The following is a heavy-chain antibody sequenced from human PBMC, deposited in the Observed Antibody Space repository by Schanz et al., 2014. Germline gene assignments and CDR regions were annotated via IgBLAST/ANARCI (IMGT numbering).Heavy chain of an antibody. V-gene: IGHV3-23*01. CDR2: ISGSGGST. CDR1: GFTFSTYA. D-gene: IGHD5-12*01. J-gene: IGHJ4*02. CDR3: ASPSGYSDYGTYFDF. Sequence: EVQLLESGGGLVRPGGSLRLSCAASGFTFSTYAMSWVRQAPGKGLEWVSAISGSGGSTYYADSVKGRFTISRDNSRNTLYLQMNSLRTEDTAVYYCASPSGYSDYGTYFDFWGQGTLVTVSS.